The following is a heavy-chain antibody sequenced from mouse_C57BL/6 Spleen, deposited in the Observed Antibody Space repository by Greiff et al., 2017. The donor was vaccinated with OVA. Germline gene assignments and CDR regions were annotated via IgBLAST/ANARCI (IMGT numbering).Heavy chain of an antibody. CDR2: ISDGGSYT. Sequence: EVQGVESGGGLVKPGGSLKLSCAASGFTFSSYAMSWVRQTPEKRLEWVATISDGGSYTYYPDNVKGRFTISRDNAKNNLYLQMSHLKSEDTAMYYGARDLNYYGSSPAGCAYWGQGTLVTVSA. CDR1: GFTFSSYA. V-gene: IGHV5-4*01. J-gene: IGHJ3*01. CDR3: ARDLNYYGSSPAGCAY. D-gene: IGHD1-1*01.